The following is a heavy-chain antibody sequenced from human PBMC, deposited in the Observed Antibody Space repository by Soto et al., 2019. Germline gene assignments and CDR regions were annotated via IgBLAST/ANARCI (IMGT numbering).Heavy chain of an antibody. CDR1: GFTFSSYG. CDR3: ARDWGRSYYYYYMDV. V-gene: IGHV3-33*01. D-gene: IGHD3-16*01. CDR2: IWYDGSNK. Sequence: QVQLVESGGGVVQPGRSLRLSCAASGFTFSSYGMHWVRQAPGKGLEWVAVIWYDGSNKYYADSVKGRFTISRDNSKNTLYLQMNSLRAEDTAVYYCARDWGRSYYYYYMDVWGKGTTVTVSS. J-gene: IGHJ6*03.